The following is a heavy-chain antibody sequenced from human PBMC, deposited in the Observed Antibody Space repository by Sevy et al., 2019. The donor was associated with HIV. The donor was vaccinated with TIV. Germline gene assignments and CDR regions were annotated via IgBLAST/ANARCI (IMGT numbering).Heavy chain of an antibody. CDR1: GFTFSSYW. J-gene: IGHJ4*02. Sequence: GGSLRLSCAASGFTFSSYWMSWVRQAPGKGLEWVANIKQDGSEKYYVDSVKGRFTISRDNAKNSLYLQMNSLRAEDTAVYYCARESGYDFSWYFDYWGQGTLVTVSS. CDR2: IKQDGSEK. CDR3: ARESGYDFSWYFDY. D-gene: IGHD5-12*01. V-gene: IGHV3-7*01.